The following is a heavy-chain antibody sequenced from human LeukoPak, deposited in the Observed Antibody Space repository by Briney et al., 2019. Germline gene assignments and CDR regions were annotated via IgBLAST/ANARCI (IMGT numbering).Heavy chain of an antibody. CDR2: INHSGST. CDR1: GGSFSGYY. V-gene: IGHV4-34*01. D-gene: IGHD5-12*01. CDR3: AGGRLVATSKAVAIDY. J-gene: IGHJ4*02. Sequence: SETLSLTCAVYGGSFSGYYWSWIRQPPGRGLEWIGEINHSGSTNYNPSLKSRVTISVDTSKNQFSLKLSSVTAADTAVYYCAGGRLVATSKAVAIDYWGREPWSPSP.